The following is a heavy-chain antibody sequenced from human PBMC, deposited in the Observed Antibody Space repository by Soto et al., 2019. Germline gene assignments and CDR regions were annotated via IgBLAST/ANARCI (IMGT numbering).Heavy chain of an antibody. J-gene: IGHJ2*01. CDR3: ARDPFYAYGGISGYFDL. CDR2: FFHSGST. V-gene: IGHV4-38-2*02. D-gene: IGHD4-17*01. Sequence: QVQLQESGPGLVKPSETLSVTCAVSGYSISSGYYWGWIRQPPGKGLEWIGNFFHSGSTYFNASLESRVTISVDKSKNQFTLRLSSVTAADTAIYYCARDPFYAYGGISGYFDLWGRGTLVAVSS. CDR1: GYSISSGYY.